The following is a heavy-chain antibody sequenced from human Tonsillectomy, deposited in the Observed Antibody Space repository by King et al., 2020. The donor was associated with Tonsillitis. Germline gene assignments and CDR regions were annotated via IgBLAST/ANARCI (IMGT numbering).Heavy chain of an antibody. CDR3: AKALSANTSGDPRPYDY. CDR1: GVTFSDYA. J-gene: IGHJ4*02. Sequence: VQLVESGGGLVQPGGSLRLSCIASGVTFSDYAMSWVRQAPGKGLEWDSVINTAYSRTYYTDSVKGRFTISTDNSKNMLYLQMNSLRGEDTAVYYCAKALSANTSGDPRPYDYWGQGALVTVSS. D-gene: IGHD4-17*01. V-gene: IGHV3-23*03. CDR2: INTAYSRT.